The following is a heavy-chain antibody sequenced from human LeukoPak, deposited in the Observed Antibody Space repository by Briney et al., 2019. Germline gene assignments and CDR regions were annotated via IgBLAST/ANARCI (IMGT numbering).Heavy chain of an antibody. V-gene: IGHV3-74*01. D-gene: IGHD6-13*01. CDR3: AKGGSRHADN. CDR2: ISSDGSDT. CDR1: GFSFSNYW. Sequence: PGGSLRLSCAASGFSFSNYWMHWVRQAPGKGLVWVSRISSDGSDTIYADSVKGRFTLSRDNAENTLYLQMNSLRAEDTAVYYCAKGGSRHADNWGQGTLVTVSS. J-gene: IGHJ4*02.